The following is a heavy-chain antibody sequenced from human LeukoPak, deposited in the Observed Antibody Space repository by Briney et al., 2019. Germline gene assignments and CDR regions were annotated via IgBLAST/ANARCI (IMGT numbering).Heavy chain of an antibody. J-gene: IGHJ4*02. Sequence: ASVKVSCKASGYTFTSYDINWVRQATGQGLEWMGWMNPNSGNTGYAQKFQGRVTMTRNTSISTAYMELSSLRSEDTAVYYCARVGLGRIAARPRVYYFDYWGQGTLVTVPS. CDR2: MNPNSGNT. V-gene: IGHV1-8*01. D-gene: IGHD6-6*01. CDR3: ARVGLGRIAARPRVYYFDY. CDR1: GYTFTSYD.